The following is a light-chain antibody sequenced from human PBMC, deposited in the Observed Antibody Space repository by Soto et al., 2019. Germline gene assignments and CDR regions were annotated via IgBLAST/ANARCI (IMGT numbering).Light chain of an antibody. CDR1: QSISSY. CDR2: AAS. CDR3: QQGYSPPWT. Sequence: DIQMTQSPSSLSASVGDRVTITCRASQSISSYLNWYQQKPGKAPRLLIYAASSLQSGVPSRFSGGGSRTDFTLTISSLQPEDFATYYCQQGYSPPWTFGQGTKVEIK. J-gene: IGKJ1*01. V-gene: IGKV1-39*01.